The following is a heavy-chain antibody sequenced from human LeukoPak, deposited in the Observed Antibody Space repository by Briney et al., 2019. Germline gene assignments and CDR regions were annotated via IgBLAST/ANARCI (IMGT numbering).Heavy chain of an antibody. V-gene: IGHV4-34*01. Sequence: SETLSLTSAVYGGTFSGYYWSWIRQPPGQGLEWIGEINHSGSTNYNPSLKSRVTISVDTSKNQFSLKLSSVTAADTAVYYCARGGGYSYGSEDFDHWGQGTLVTVSS. CDR2: INHSGST. CDR1: GGTFSGYY. J-gene: IGHJ4*02. CDR3: ARGGGYSYGSEDFDH. D-gene: IGHD5-18*01.